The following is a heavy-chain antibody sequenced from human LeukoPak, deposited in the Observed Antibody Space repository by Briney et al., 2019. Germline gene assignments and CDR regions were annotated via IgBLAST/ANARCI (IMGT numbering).Heavy chain of an antibody. V-gene: IGHV4-34*01. D-gene: IGHD2-15*01. CDR2: INHSGST. CDR3: ARGVVVVAAVRYYYYYYYMDV. J-gene: IGHJ6*03. CDR1: GGSFSGYY. Sequence: SSETLSLTCAVYGGSFSGYYWSWIRQPPGKGLEWIGEINHSGSTNYNPSLKSRVTISVDTSKNQFSLKLSSVTAADTAVYYCARGVVVVAAVRYYYYYYYMDVWGKGTTVTVSS.